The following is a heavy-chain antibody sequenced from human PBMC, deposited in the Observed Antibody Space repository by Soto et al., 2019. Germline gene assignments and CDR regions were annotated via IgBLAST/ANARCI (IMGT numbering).Heavy chain of an antibody. Sequence: GVSLRLSCAASGFSHSPCWMPWVRQVPGRGLEWVARLSSDGFGAAYGVSVKGRFFISRDIARNTLPLQMNSLRADDTAVYYCARDLGGRDYWGRGTSVTVSS. CDR3: ARDLGGRDY. CDR1: GFSHSPCW. V-gene: IGHV3-74*03. D-gene: IGHD3-16*01. J-gene: IGHJ4*02. CDR2: LSSDGFGA.